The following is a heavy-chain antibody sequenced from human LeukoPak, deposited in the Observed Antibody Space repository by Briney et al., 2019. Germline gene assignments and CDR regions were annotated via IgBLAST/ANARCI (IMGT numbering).Heavy chain of an antibody. CDR3: ARARASGRSGFDY. V-gene: IGHV3-7*01. J-gene: IGHJ4*02. CDR1: GFIFSSYW. Sequence: GGSLRLSCAASGFIFSSYWMTWVRQAPGKGLEWVANIKEDGSEKHHVDSVKGRFTISRDNTKKSLYLQMNSLRDEDTAVYYCARARASGRSGFDYWGQGTLVTVSS. D-gene: IGHD2-15*01. CDR2: IKEDGSEK.